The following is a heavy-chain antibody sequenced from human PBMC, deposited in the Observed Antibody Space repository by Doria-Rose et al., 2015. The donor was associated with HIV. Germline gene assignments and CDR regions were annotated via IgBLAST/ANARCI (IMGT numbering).Heavy chain of an antibody. CDR2: AYYTGTS. D-gene: IGHD3-3*01. V-gene: IGHV4-31*03. J-gene: IGHJ4*02. CDR1: GASVSSRGYY. Sequence: QVQLHESGPVLVKPSETLSLTCSVSGASVSSRGYYWNWIRQVPGKGLESLGYAYYTGTSDYSPSLKSRLNMAVDTSKNQFSLKLSFVTVADTAVYYCARMGSYRELDYWGQGALVIVPA. CDR3: ARMGSYRELDY.